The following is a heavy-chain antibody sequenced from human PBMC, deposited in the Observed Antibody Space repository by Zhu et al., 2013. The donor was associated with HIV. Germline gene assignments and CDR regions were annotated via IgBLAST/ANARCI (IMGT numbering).Heavy chain of an antibody. D-gene: IGHD3-22*01. Sequence: EVQLVESGGDLVQPGGSLRLSCAASGFTFRSFWMTWVRHTPGKGLEWVANINQDGSEKYYVDSVKGRFTISRDNAKNSLHLQMNSLRAENTAVYFCARDFRYFDSGGYYYQFDYWGQGTLVAVSS. CDR2: INQDGSEK. J-gene: IGHJ4*02. CDR1: GFTFRSFW. V-gene: IGHV3-7*04. CDR3: ARDFRYFDSGGYYYQFDY.